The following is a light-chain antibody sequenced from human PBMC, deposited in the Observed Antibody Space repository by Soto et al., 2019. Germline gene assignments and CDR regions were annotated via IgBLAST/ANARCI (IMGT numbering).Light chain of an antibody. CDR3: QQYNTWRSIS. CDR1: QSVSSK. CDR2: DTS. V-gene: IGKV3-15*01. Sequence: EIVMTQSPATLPVSPGERATLSCRASQSVSSKLAWYQHKPGQAPRLLIYDTSTRAAGIPARFTGSGSGTDFTLTISSLPSEDFAVYYCQQYNTWRSISFGQGTRLESK. J-gene: IGKJ5*01.